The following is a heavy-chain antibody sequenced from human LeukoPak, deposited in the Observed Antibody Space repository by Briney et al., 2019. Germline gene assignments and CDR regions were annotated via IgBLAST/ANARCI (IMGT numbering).Heavy chain of an antibody. Sequence: GGSLRLSCAASGFTFSSYAMSWVRQAPGKGLEWVSAISDSGGTTYYADSVKGRFTISRDNSKNTLYLHMNSLRAEDTALYYCAKADLPYRSSLSIFDYWGQGTLVTVSS. CDR2: ISDSGGTT. J-gene: IGHJ4*02. CDR3: AKADLPYRSSLSIFDY. D-gene: IGHD6-13*01. V-gene: IGHV3-23*01. CDR1: GFTFSSYA.